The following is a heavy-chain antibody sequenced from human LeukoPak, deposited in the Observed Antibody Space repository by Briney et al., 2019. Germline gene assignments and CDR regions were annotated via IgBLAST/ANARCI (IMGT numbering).Heavy chain of an antibody. CDR2: ICHSGAA. CDR1: GDSISSDGHS. CDR3: ARMSIVVATAFFVRANAFDV. J-gene: IGHJ3*01. D-gene: IGHD2-21*02. V-gene: IGHV4-30-4*07. Sequence: SETLSLTCGVSGDSISSDGHSWSWIRQPPGKGLEWVGYICHSGAAYHNPSLKSRVTLSLETSKNHFSLKVNSVTAADTAMYYCARMSIVVATAFFVRANAFDVWGQGTMVTVSS.